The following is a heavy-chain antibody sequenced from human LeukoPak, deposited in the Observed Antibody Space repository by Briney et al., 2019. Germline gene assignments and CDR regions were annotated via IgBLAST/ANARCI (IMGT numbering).Heavy chain of an antibody. Sequence: HPGGSLRLSCAASEFTISRYWMHWVRQAPGKGLVWVSNINNDGSITTYADSVKGRFTISRDNAKNTLYLQMNSLRAEDTAVYYCARDAVDTANAVWGQGTTVTVSS. V-gene: IGHV3-74*01. CDR1: EFTISRYW. D-gene: IGHD5-18*01. J-gene: IGHJ6*02. CDR3: ARDAVDTANAV. CDR2: INNDGSIT.